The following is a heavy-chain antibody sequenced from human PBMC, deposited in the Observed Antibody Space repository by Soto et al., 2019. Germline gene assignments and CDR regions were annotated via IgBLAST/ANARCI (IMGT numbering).Heavy chain of an antibody. Sequence: QVQLVQSGAEVKKPGASVKVSCKASGYTFTNYYIHWVRQAPGQGLEWMGIINPTSGSTNYAQKFQGRVTLSYATSTTTVYMELSGLRSEDTAVLYCGRDVAAGDHWGQGTLVTVSS. J-gene: IGHJ4*02. CDR3: GRDVAAGDH. V-gene: IGHV1-46*01. CDR2: INPTSGST. CDR1: GYTFTNYY. D-gene: IGHD6-13*01.